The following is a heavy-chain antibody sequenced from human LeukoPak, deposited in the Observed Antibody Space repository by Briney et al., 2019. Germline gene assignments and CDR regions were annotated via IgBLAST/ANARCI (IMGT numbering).Heavy chain of an antibody. V-gene: IGHV4-59*08. CDR3: ARDSSGYFLDAFDI. Sequence: SETLSLTCTVSGGSLSSYYWSWIRQPPEKGLEWIGYIYYTGSTNYNPSLKSRVTISIDTSKNQFSLKLSSVTAADTAVYYCARDSSGYFLDAFDIWGQGTMVTVSS. CDR2: IYYTGST. D-gene: IGHD3-22*01. J-gene: IGHJ3*02. CDR1: GGSLSSYY.